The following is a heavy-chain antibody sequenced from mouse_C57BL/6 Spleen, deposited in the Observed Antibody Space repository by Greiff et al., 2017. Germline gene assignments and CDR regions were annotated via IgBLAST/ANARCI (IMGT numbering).Heavy chain of an antibody. Sequence: VQLQQSGPELVKPGASVKISCKASGYSFTGYYMNWVKQSPDKSLEWIGEINPSTGGTTYNQKCTAKATLTVDKSSSTAYMLLKSLTSEDSSVYYCARDYGYDEGYCDYWGQGTTRTVSS. CDR3: ARDYGYDEGYCDY. J-gene: IGHJ2*01. CDR1: GYSFTGYY. CDR2: INPSTGGT. D-gene: IGHD2-2*01. V-gene: IGHV1-42*01.